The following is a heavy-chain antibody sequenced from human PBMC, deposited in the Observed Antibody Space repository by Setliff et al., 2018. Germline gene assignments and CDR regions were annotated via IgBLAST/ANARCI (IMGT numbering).Heavy chain of an antibody. CDR2: ISPHNGKT. J-gene: IGHJ3*01. D-gene: IGHD1-1*01. CDR1: GYIFTDYG. V-gene: IGHV1-18*01. Sequence: ASVKVSCKASGYIFTDYGVSWVRQAPGQGLEWVGWISPHNGKTYYAPKFQDRITMTTDTSTSTAYLEFKSLRSDDTALYYCATKLDATGFDVWGQGTMVTVS. CDR3: ATKLDATGFDV.